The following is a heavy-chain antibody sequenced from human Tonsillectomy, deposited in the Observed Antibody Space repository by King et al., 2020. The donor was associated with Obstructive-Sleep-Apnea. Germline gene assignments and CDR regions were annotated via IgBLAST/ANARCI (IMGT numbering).Heavy chain of an antibody. V-gene: IGHV3-64D*06. J-gene: IGHJ4*02. CDR2: ISSNWGST. CDR3: VKTRAKYSSSPQGDY. Sequence: VQLVESGGGLVQPGGSLRLSWSASGFTFSSFSMHWVRQAPGKGLEYVSSISSNWGSTFYADSVKGRFTISRDNSKNTLYLQMSSLRAEDTAVYYCVKTRAKYSSSPQGDYWGQGTLVTVSS. D-gene: IGHD6-6*01. CDR1: GFTFSSFS.